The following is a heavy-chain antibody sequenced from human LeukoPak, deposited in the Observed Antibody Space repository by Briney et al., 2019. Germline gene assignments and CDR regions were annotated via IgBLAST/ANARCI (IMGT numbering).Heavy chain of an antibody. J-gene: IGHJ4*02. V-gene: IGHV1-69*05. CDR3: AMYGSGSTYFDY. CDR2: IFPIFGTA. D-gene: IGHD3-10*01. Sequence: SVKVSCKASGGTFSSYAISWVRQAPGQGLEWMGGIFPIFGTANYAQKFQGRVTITTDESTSTAYMELSSLRSEDTAVYYCAMYGSGSTYFDYWGQGTLVTVSS. CDR1: GGTFSSYA.